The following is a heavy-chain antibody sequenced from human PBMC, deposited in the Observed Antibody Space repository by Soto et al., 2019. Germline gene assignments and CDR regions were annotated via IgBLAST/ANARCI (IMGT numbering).Heavy chain of an antibody. CDR1: GASIRSTDYY. D-gene: IGHD3-16*01. J-gene: IGHJ4*02. V-gene: IGHV4-30-4*01. CDR3: ARVLGEPRETWFVGFDY. CDR2: VYYTGST. Sequence: SETLSLTCTVSGASIRSTDYYWSWIRQAPGKGLEWIGYVYYTGSTYYNPSLMSRLTISVGTSKNQFSLKLTSVTAAETAVYYCARVLGEPRETWFVGFDYGGQGSQVTVSS.